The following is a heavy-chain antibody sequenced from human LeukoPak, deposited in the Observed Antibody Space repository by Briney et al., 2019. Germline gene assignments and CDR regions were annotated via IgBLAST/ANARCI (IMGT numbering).Heavy chain of an antibody. V-gene: IGHV1-2*06. Sequence: ASVKVSCKASGYTFIGYYMHWVRQAPGQGLEWMGRINPNSGGTNYAQKFQGRVTMTRDTSISTAYMELSRLRSDDTAVYYCARLLWFGEGYYGMDVWGQGTTVTVSS. D-gene: IGHD3-10*01. CDR2: INPNSGGT. CDR3: ARLLWFGEGYYGMDV. J-gene: IGHJ6*02. CDR1: GYTFIGYY.